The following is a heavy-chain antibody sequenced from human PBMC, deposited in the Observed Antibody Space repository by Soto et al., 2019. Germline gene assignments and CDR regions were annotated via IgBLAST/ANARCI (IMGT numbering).Heavy chain of an antibody. D-gene: IGHD1-26*01. CDR3: ANSRLVDPYYYDYMDV. Sequence: EVQLVESGGGLVQPGRSLRLSCAASGFTFDDYAMHWVRQAPGKGLEWVSGISWNSGSIGYADSVKGRFTISRDNAKNSLYLQMNSLRAEDAALYYCANSRLVDPYYYDYMDVLGKGTTVTVSS. J-gene: IGHJ6*03. V-gene: IGHV3-9*01. CDR2: ISWNSGSI. CDR1: GFTFDDYA.